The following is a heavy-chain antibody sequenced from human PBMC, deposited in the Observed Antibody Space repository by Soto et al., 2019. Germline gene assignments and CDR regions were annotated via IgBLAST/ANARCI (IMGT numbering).Heavy chain of an antibody. CDR3: ARDLLSYYDSSGYYP. J-gene: IGHJ5*02. CDR1: GGSISSGDYY. CDR2: IYYSGST. Sequence: PSETLSLTCTVSGGSISSGDYYWSWIRQPPGKGLEWIGYIYYSGSTYYNPSLKSRVTISVDTSKNQFSLKLSSVTAADTAVYYCARDLLSYYDSSGYYPWGQGTLVTVSS. V-gene: IGHV4-30-4*01. D-gene: IGHD3-22*01.